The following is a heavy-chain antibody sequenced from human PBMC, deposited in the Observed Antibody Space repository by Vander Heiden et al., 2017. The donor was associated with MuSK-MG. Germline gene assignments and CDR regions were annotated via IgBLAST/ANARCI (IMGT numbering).Heavy chain of an antibody. V-gene: IGHV5-10-1*03. D-gene: IGHD3-3*02. Sequence: EVQLVQSGAEVKKPGESLRISCKGSGGSFTSYWISWVRQMPGKGLEWMGRIDPSDSYTNYSPSFQGHVTISADKSISPAYLQCRSLNASDTAMYYCARHFRRHGYFHLRGRGTLVTVSS. CDR1: GGSFTSYW. CDR3: ARHFRRHGYFHL. CDR2: IDPSDSYT. J-gene: IGHJ2*01.